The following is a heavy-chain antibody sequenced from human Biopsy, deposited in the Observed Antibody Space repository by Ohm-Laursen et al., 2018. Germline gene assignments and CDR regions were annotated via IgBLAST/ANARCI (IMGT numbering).Heavy chain of an antibody. D-gene: IGHD2-15*01. J-gene: IGHJ4*02. CDR3: ARAYPPPGRRLVVVAGDFDC. CDR2: INSDGSST. V-gene: IGHV3-74*01. CDR1: EFIFSRFW. Sequence: GSLRLSCTASEFIFSRFWMYWVRQAPGKGLVWVSRINSDGSSTNYADAVEGRFTISRDNAKNSLYLQMNSLRAEDTAVYYCARAYPPPGRRLVVVAGDFDCWGQGTRVTVSS.